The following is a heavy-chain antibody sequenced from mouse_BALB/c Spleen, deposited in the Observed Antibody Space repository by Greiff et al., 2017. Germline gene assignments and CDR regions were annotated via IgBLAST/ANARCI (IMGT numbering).Heavy chain of an antibody. V-gene: IGHV5-6-2*01. CDR1: GFTFSSYY. D-gene: IGHD3-2*01. J-gene: IGHJ3*01. CDR2: INSNGGST. Sequence: EVQVVESGGGLVKLGGSLKLSCAASGFTFSSYYMSWVRQTPEKRLELVAAINSNGGSTYYPDTVKGRFTISRDNAKNTLYLQMSSLKSEDTALYYCARHDSGGGFAYWGQGTLVTVSA. CDR3: ARHDSGGGFAY.